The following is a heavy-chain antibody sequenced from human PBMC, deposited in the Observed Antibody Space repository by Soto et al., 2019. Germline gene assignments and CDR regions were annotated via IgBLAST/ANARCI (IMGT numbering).Heavy chain of an antibody. CDR3: ARSYSSSERHLDY. CDR1: GYTFTGYY. Sequence: GASVKVSCKASGYTFTGYYMHWVRQAPGQGLEWMGWINPNSGGTNYAQKFQGWVTMTRDTSISTAYMELSRLRSDDTAVYYCARSYSSSERHLDYWGQGTLVTVSS. J-gene: IGHJ4*02. CDR2: INPNSGGT. D-gene: IGHD6-6*01. V-gene: IGHV1-2*04.